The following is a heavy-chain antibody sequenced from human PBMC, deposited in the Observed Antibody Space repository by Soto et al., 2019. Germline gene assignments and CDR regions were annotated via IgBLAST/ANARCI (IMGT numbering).Heavy chain of an antibody. CDR2: INHSGST. CDR1: GGSFSGYY. D-gene: IGHD6-13*01. CDR3: ARGKVKGIAAA. J-gene: IGHJ5*02. Sequence: PSETLSLTCAVYGGSFSGYYWSWIRQPPGKGLEWIGEINHSGSTNYNPSLKSRVTISVDTSKNQFSLKLSSVTAADTAVYYCARGKVKGIAAAWGQGNLVTVSS. V-gene: IGHV4-34*01.